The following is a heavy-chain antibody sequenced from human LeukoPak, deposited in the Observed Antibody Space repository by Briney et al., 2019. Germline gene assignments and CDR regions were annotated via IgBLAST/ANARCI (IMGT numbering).Heavy chain of an antibody. CDR1: GFTFSSYS. CDR3: ARDLVGEYYYYGMDV. V-gene: IGHV3-48*01. J-gene: IGHJ6*02. D-gene: IGHD1-26*01. Sequence: PGGSLRLSCAASGFTFSSYSMNWVRQAPGKGLEWVSYISSSSSTIYYADSVKGRFTISRDNAKNSLYLQMNSLRAEDTAVYYCARDLVGEYYYYGMDVWGQGTTVTVSS. CDR2: ISSSSSTI.